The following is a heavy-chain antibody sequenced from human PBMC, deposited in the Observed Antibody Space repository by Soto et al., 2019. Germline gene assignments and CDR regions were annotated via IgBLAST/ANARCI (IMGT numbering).Heavy chain of an antibody. J-gene: IGHJ5*02. CDR3: ARVVPGAEAWFGP. Sequence: GASVKVSCKTSGYTFSNYGITWGRQAPGQPLEWLGWISLYSDGTNYAQKFQGRVSMTTDTSTTTAYMELRSLRSDDTAVYYCARVVPGAEAWFGPWGQGTLVPVSS. V-gene: IGHV1-18*01. D-gene: IGHD2-2*01. CDR2: ISLYSDGT. CDR1: GYTFSNYG.